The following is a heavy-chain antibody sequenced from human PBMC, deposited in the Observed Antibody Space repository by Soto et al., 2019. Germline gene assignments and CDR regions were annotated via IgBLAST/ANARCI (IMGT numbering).Heavy chain of an antibody. J-gene: IGHJ6*02. CDR3: ARGIVIVVVSPLEDGMDV. CDR2: INPNSGGT. Sequence: GPVKVSCKASGYTFTGYYMHWVRQAPGQGLEWMGWINPNSGGTNYAQKFQGWVTMTRDTSISTAYMELSRLRSDDTAVYYCARGIVIVVVSPLEDGMDVWGQGTTVTVS. V-gene: IGHV1-2*04. D-gene: IGHD3-22*01. CDR1: GYTFTGYY.